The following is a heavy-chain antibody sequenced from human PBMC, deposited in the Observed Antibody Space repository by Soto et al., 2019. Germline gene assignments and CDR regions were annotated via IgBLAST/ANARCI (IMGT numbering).Heavy chain of an antibody. CDR1: GGSISSYY. V-gene: IGHV4-59*01. J-gene: IGHJ4*02. D-gene: IGHD3-10*01. CDR2: IYYSGST. Sequence: PSETLSLTCTVSGGSISSYYWSWIRQPPGKGLEWIGYIYYSGSTNYNPSLKSRVTISVDTSKNQFSLKLSSVTAADTAVYYCARDRRVFGLGFDYWGQGTLVTVSS. CDR3: ARDRRVFGLGFDY.